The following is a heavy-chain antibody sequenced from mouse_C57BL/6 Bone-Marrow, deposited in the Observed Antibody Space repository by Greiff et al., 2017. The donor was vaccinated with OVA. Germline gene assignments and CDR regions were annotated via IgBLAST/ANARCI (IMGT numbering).Heavy chain of an antibody. Sequence: EVMLVESGGGLVKPGGSLKLSCAASGFTFSSYAMSWVRQTPEKRLEWVATISDGGSYTYYPDNVKGRFTISRDTATNNRYLQLSHLKSEDTAMYYCARDGGYYGYFDYWGQGTTLTVSS. D-gene: IGHD1-1*01. CDR3: ARDGGYYGYFDY. J-gene: IGHJ2*01. CDR1: GFTFSSYA. V-gene: IGHV5-4*01. CDR2: ISDGGSYT.